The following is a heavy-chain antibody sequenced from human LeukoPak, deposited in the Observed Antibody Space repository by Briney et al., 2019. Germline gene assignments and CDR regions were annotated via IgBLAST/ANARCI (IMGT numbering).Heavy chain of an antibody. CDR2: IYYSGST. CDR1: GGSISSGDYY. V-gene: IGHV4-30-4*08. Sequence: SETLSLTXTVSGGSISSGDYYWSCIRQPPGKGLEWIGYIYYSGSTYYNPSLKSRVTISVDTSKNQFSLKLSSVTAADTAVYYCAIVPAVTLLRGWFDPWGQGTLVTVSS. J-gene: IGHJ5*02. D-gene: IGHD4-23*01. CDR3: AIVPAVTLLRGWFDP.